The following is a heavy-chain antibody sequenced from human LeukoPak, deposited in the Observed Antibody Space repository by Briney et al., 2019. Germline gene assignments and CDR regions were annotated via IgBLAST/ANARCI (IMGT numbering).Heavy chain of an antibody. CDR3: ARFGHNWNYGWSYYFDY. D-gene: IGHD1-7*01. J-gene: IGHJ4*02. CDR1: GGSISSYY. Sequence: SETLSLTCTVSGGSISSYYWSWIRQPPGKGLEWIGYIYYSGSTNYNPSLKSRVTISVDTSKNQFSLKLSSVTAADTAVYYCARFGHNWNYGWSYYFDYWGQGTLVTVSS. V-gene: IGHV4-59*01. CDR2: IYYSGST.